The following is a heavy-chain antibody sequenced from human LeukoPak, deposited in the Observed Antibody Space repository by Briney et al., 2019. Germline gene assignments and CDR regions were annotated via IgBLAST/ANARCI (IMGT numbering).Heavy chain of an antibody. CDR3: ARVVESDYADY. D-gene: IGHD4-17*01. CDR1: GGSISSGDYY. Sequence: SQTLSLTCTVSGGSISSGDYYWSWIRQPPGKGLEWIGYIYYSGSTYYNPSLKSRVTISVDTSKNQFSLKLSSVTAADTAVCYCARVVESDYADYWGQGTLVTVSS. J-gene: IGHJ4*02. CDR2: IYYSGST. V-gene: IGHV4-30-4*08.